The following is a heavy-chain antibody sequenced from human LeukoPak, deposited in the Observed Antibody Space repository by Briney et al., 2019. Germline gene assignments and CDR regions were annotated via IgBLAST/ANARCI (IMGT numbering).Heavy chain of an antibody. CDR2: ISYDGNSK. Sequence: GRSLRLSCAASGFTFNTFGMHWVRQAPGKGLEWVAVISYDGNSKYYVDSVKGRFTISRDNAQTSLYLQMNSLRAEDTAVYYCARASNPWLQLTWGQGTLVTVSS. D-gene: IGHD5-24*01. CDR1: GFTFNTFG. V-gene: IGHV3-30*03. CDR3: ARASNPWLQLT. J-gene: IGHJ5*02.